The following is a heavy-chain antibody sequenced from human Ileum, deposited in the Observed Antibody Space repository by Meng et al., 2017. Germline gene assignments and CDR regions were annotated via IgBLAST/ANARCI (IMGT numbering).Heavy chain of an antibody. V-gene: IGHV7-4-1*02. CDR3: ARGDSYGYVGIDY. D-gene: IGHD5-18*01. J-gene: IGHJ4*02. CDR1: YTTLTSYA. CDR2: LNTNTGNP. Sequence: QYVAELQNLVAPVKFPSNASYTTLTSYAINWVRQAPGQGLEWMGWLNTNTGNPTYAQGFTGRFVFSLDTSVSTAYLQISSLKAEDTAVYYCARGDSYGYVGIDYWGQGTLVTVSS.